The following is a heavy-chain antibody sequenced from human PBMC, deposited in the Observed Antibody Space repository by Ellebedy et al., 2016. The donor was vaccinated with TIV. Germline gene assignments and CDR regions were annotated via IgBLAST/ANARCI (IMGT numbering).Heavy chain of an antibody. CDR3: TTRLHSSYDYDAFDY. CDR2: IKSKTDGGTT. Sequence: PGGSLRLSCAASGFTFSNAWMSWIRQAPGKGLEWVGRIKSKTDGGTTDYAAPVKGRFTISRDDSKNTLYLQMNSLKTEDTAVYYCTTRLHSSYDYDAFDYWGQGTLVTVSS. J-gene: IGHJ4*02. V-gene: IGHV3-15*01. D-gene: IGHD5-12*01. CDR1: GFTFSNAW.